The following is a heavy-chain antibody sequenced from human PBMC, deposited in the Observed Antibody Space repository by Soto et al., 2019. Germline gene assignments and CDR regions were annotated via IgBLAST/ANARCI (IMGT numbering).Heavy chain of an antibody. CDR3: ARDLRIRFDNYGMDV. D-gene: IGHD3-16*01. CDR2: IWHGGSDT. J-gene: IGHJ6*01. V-gene: IGHV3-33*01. CDR1: GFTFSNYG. Sequence: PGGSRRRSWAASGFTFSNYGMPWVRQAPGKGLEWAAVIWHGGSDTYYADSVKGRFTISRDNSKHTLYLQMNILRAEDTAAYSCARDLRIRFDNYGMDVWGQGSTVTVSS.